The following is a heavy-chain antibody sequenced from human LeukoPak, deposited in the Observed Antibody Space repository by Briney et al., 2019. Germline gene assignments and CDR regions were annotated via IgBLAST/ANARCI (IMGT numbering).Heavy chain of an antibody. CDR1: GYTFTSYD. V-gene: IGHV1-8*01. J-gene: IGHJ4*02. CDR2: MNPNSGNT. D-gene: IGHD6-13*01. Sequence: ASVKVSCKASGYTFTSYDINWVRQATGQGLEWMGWMNPNSGNTGYAQKSQGRVTMTRNTSTSTVFMELSSLRSDDTAMYYCARGQGSHGQQLGDYWGQGTLVTVSS. CDR3: ARGQGSHGQQLGDY.